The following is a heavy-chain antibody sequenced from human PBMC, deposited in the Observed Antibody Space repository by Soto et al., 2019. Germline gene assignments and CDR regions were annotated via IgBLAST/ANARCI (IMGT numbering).Heavy chain of an antibody. CDR2: ISGSVGST. CDR3: AKEKNFWSGTTAFDS. V-gene: IGHV3-23*01. CDR1: SFTFNMSA. D-gene: IGHD3-3*01. J-gene: IGHJ5*01. Sequence: EVQMLESGGDLVQPGGSLRLSCADSSFTFNMSAMSWVRQAPGKGLEWVSGISGSVGSTYYTDSVKGRFTISRDNSKNTLFLQMDRLGAEDTAVYYCAKEKNFWSGTTAFDSWGQGTLVTVSS.